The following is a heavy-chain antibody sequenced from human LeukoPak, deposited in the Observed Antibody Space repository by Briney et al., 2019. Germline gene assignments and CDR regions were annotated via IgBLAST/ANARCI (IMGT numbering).Heavy chain of an antibody. CDR3: ARANRIAAAGDY. J-gene: IGHJ4*02. CDR2: IIPIFGTA. V-gene: IGHV1-69*05. Sequence: SVKVSCKASGGTFSSYAISWVRQAPGQGLEWMGGIIPIFGTANYAQKFQGRATITTDESTSTAYMELSSLRSEDTAVYYCARANRIAAAGDYWGQGTLVTVSS. D-gene: IGHD6-13*01. CDR1: GGTFSSYA.